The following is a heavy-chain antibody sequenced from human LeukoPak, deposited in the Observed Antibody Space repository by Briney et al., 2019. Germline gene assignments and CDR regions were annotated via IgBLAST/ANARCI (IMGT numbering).Heavy chain of an antibody. CDR1: GYTFTGYY. D-gene: IGHD3-16*01. J-gene: IGHJ3*02. CDR2: INPNSGGT. V-gene: IGHV1-2*04. CDR3: ARAIYLGAFDI. Sequence: ASVQVSCKASGYTFTGYYMHWVRQAPGQGLEWMGWINPNSGGTNYAQKFQGWVTMTRDTSISTAYMELSRLRSDDTAVYYCARAIYLGAFDIWGQGTMVTVSS.